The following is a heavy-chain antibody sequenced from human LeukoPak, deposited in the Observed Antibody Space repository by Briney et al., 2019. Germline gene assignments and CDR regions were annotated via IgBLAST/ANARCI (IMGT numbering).Heavy chain of an antibody. CDR1: GFTFSTYR. J-gene: IGHJ3*02. Sequence: GGSLRLSCAASGFTFSTYRMSWVRQAPGKGLEWVANIKQDGSEKHYVDSVKGRFTISRDNAKNSLYLQMNSLRAEDTAVYYCARDWYDNSDAFDIWGQGTMVTVSS. V-gene: IGHV3-7*01. CDR2: IKQDGSEK. CDR3: ARDWYDNSDAFDI. D-gene: IGHD3-9*01.